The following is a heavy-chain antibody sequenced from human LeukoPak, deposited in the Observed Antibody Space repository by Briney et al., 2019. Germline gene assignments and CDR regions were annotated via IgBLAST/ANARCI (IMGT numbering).Heavy chain of an antibody. J-gene: IGHJ5*02. Sequence: PSETLSLTCTVSGGSISSYYRSWIRQPPGKGLEWIGYIYYSGSTNYNPSLKSRVTISVDTSKNQFSLKLSSVTAADTAVYYCARHSSSWYGWFDPWGQGTLVTVSS. CDR3: ARHSSSWYGWFDP. CDR1: GGSISSYY. D-gene: IGHD6-13*01. CDR2: IYYSGST. V-gene: IGHV4-59*01.